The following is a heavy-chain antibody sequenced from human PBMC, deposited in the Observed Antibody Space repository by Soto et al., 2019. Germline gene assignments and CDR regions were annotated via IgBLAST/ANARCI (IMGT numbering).Heavy chain of an antibody. D-gene: IGHD4-4*01. Sequence: EVQVVESGGTLVQPEGSLRLSCAAAGFTFTNYWMHWVRQAPGKGLVWVSRINGDGSNAFYEDSVKGRFTISRDNAKNTVYLQMNSLRAEDTAIYYCARGIQYRYGMDVWGQGTTVTVS. V-gene: IGHV3-74*01. J-gene: IGHJ6*02. CDR3: ARGIQYRYGMDV. CDR2: INGDGSNA. CDR1: GFTFTNYW.